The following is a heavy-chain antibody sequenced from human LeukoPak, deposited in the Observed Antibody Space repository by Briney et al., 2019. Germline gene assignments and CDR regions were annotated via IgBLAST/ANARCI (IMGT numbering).Heavy chain of an antibody. V-gene: IGHV4-38-2*02. CDR1: GYDISSGYY. CDR3: ARVQGDYFMDV. D-gene: IGHD1-26*01. Sequence: SETLSLTCSVSGYDISSGYYWGWIRQSSGKGLEWIGSIYHGGNTYYSQSLKSRVTISIDASKNQFSLRLTSVIAEDTAVYYCARVQGDYFMDVWGKGTTVTV. J-gene: IGHJ6*03. CDR2: IYHGGNT.